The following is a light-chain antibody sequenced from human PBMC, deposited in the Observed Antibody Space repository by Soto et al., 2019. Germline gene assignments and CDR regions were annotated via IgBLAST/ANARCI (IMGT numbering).Light chain of an antibody. Sequence: EIVITQSPSTLSLSPGERATLSCRASQSVSSYLAWHQQKPGQAPRLLIYGASSRATGIPDRFSGSGSGTDFTLTISRLEPEDFAVYYCQQYGSSSTFGQGTKVDI. CDR2: GAS. J-gene: IGKJ1*01. CDR1: QSVSSY. V-gene: IGKV3-20*01. CDR3: QQYGSSST.